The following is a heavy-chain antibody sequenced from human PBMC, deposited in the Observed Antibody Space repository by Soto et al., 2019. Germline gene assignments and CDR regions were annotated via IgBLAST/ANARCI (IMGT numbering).Heavy chain of an antibody. V-gene: IGHV2-70*01. CDR1: GFSLSTSGMS. Sequence: SCPTLVNPTQTLTLTCTFSGFSLSTSGMSVAWIRQPPGKALEWLALIDWDDDKYYSTSLKTRLTISKDTSKNQVFLTMTNMDPVDTATFYCARSTVTTLHLDYWGQGTLVTV. CDR3: ARSTVTTLHLDY. CDR2: IDWDDDK. J-gene: IGHJ4*02. D-gene: IGHD4-17*01.